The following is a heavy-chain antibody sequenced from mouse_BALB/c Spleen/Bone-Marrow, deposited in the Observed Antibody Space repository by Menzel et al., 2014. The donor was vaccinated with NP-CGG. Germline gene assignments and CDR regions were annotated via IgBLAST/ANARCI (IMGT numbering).Heavy chain of an antibody. J-gene: IGHJ2*01. CDR2: INPSNGRT. V-gene: IGHV1S81*02. CDR3: AREAYYGPDY. CDR1: GYTFTRYW. Sequence: VQLQQSGAELVKPGASVKLSCKASGYTFTRYWMEWVKQRPGQGLEWIGEINPSNGRTNYNEKFKSKATLTVDKSSSTAYMQLSSLTSEDSAVYYCAREAYYGPDYWGQSTTLTVSS. D-gene: IGHD1-2*01.